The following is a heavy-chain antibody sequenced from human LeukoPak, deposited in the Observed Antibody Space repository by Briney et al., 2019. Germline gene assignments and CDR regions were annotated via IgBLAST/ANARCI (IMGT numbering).Heavy chain of an antibody. V-gene: IGHV4-34*01. CDR3: ARGQVPAARGHNWFDP. Sequence: SEALSPTCAVYGYSFGDYYWNWIRQPPGKGLEWIGEINHRASTNYNPSLQRRVTISVDTSKNQFSLRLSSVTAADTAVYFCARGQVPAARGHNWFDPWGLGTLVTVSS. J-gene: IGHJ5*02. CDR2: INHRAST. CDR1: GYSFGDYY. D-gene: IGHD2-2*01.